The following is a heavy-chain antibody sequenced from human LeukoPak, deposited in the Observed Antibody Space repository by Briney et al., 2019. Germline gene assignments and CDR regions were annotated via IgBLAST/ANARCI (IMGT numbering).Heavy chain of an antibody. J-gene: IGHJ4*02. V-gene: IGHV4-39*07. CDR2: IYYSGST. D-gene: IGHD4-23*01. CDR1: GGSISSSSYY. CDR3: ASSGGLRTPIFY. Sequence: SETLSLTCTVSGGSISSSSYYWGWIRQPPGKGLEWIGSIYYSGSTYYNPSLKSRVTISVDTSKNQFSLKLSSVTAADTAVYYCASSGGLRTPIFYWGQGTLVTVSS.